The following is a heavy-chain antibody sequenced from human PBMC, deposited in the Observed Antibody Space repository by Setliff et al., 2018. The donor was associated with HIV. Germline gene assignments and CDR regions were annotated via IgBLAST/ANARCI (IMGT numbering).Heavy chain of an antibody. J-gene: IGHJ5*02. Sequence: PSETLSLTCTVSGDSISSGFYWGWIRQPPGKGLEWIGYIYYIGNTNYNPSLKSRVIISVDKSKNQFSLKLLSLTAADTAKYFCARGVQAQVVRMSYVKGRFDPWGQGTQVTVSS. D-gene: IGHD6-6*01. CDR3: ARGVQAQVVRMSYVKGRFDP. CDR2: IYYIGNT. CDR1: GDSISSGFY. V-gene: IGHV4-61*05.